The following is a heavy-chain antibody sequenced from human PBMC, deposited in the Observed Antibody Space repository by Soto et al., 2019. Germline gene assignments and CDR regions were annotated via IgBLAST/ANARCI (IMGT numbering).Heavy chain of an antibody. J-gene: IGHJ6*02. D-gene: IGHD3-9*01. CDR3: ERYDTSWGYYYYGMDV. V-gene: IGHV1-69*06. CDR2: IIPIFGTA. CDR1: GGTFSSYA. Sequence: QVQLVQSGAEVKKPGSSVKVSCKASGGTFSSYAISWVRQAPGQGLEWMGGIIPIFGTANYAQKFQGRVTIPADKSTSTAYMELSSLSSEDTDVYYCERYDTSWGYYYYGMDVWGQGTTVTGSS.